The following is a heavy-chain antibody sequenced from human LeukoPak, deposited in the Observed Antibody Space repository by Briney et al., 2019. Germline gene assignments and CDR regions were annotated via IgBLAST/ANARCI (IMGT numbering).Heavy chain of an antibody. CDR1: GYTFTSFG. D-gene: IGHD5-18*01. CDR2: GSAYNGNT. Sequence: ASVKVSCKASGYTFTSFGISWVRQAPGQGLEWMGWGSAYNGNTNYAQKFQGRVTMTTDTSTSTAYMEVRSLRSDDTAVYYCTRDLGVDTTMIFFDYWGQGSLVTVSS. CDR3: TRDLGVDTTMIFFDY. V-gene: IGHV1-18*01. J-gene: IGHJ4*02.